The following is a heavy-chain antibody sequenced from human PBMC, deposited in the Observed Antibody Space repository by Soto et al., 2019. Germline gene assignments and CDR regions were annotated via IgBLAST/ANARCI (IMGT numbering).Heavy chain of an antibody. CDR2: IYYSGST. CDR3: ARGADYGDYSFFDY. V-gene: IGHV4-31*02. Sequence: WVRQVPGKGLEWIGYIYYSGSTYYNPSLKSRVTISVDTSKNQFSLKLSSVTAADTAVYYCARGADYGDYSFFDYWGQGTLVTVSS. D-gene: IGHD4-17*01. J-gene: IGHJ4*02.